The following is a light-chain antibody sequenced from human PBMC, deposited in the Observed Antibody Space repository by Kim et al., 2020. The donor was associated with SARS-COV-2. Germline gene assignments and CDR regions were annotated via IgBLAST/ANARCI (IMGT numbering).Light chain of an antibody. Sequence: QPVLTPSPSASASLGASVKLTCTLSGVHRNYAIARHQQQPGKGPRYLMNLKSDGSHNTGDGIPNCHSGSTSGAEHSLTISGLQSELDADYYCQTWGAGMVFGGGTKLTVL. CDR2: LKSDGSH. V-gene: IGLV4-69*01. CDR1: GVHRNYA. J-gene: IGLJ3*02. CDR3: QTWGAGMV.